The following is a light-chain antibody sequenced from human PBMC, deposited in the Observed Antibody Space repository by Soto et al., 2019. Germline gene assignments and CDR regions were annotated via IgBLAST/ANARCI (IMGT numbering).Light chain of an antibody. V-gene: IGKV3-20*01. J-gene: IGKJ3*01. CDR1: QSVSNY. CDR3: QHYSTSAFT. CDR2: GAS. Sequence: EIVLTRSPGTLSLSPGERATLSCRASQSVSNYLVWYRQRPGQAPRLLIHGASIRATGIPDRFSGSGSGTDFTLTISRLEPEDFAVYYCQHYSTSAFTFGPGTKVDIK.